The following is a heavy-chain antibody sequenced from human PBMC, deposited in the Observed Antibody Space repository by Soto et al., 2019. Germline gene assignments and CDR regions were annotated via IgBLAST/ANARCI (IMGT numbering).Heavy chain of an antibody. CDR2: IRSKAYGGTT. CDR1: GFTFGDYA. CDR3: TRARIVVVVDAGFDD. D-gene: IGHD2-15*01. J-gene: IGHJ4*02. V-gene: IGHV3-49*03. Sequence: SLRLSCTASGFTFGDYAMSWFRQAPGKGLEWVGFIRSKAYGGTTEYAASVKGRFTISRDDSKSIAYLQMNSLKAEDTGVYYCTRARIVVVVDAGFDDWGQGTLVTVSS.